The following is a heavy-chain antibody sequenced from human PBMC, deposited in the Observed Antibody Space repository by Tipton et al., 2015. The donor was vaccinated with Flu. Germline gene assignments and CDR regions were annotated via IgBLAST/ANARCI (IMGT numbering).Heavy chain of an antibody. CDR1: GDSISTTIYY. D-gene: IGHD1-1*01. CDR3: TRGLWNDRRAYYFYGVGV. CDR2: IYYSGTT. J-gene: IGHJ6*04. Sequence: TLSLTCTVSGDSISTTIYYWGWVRQPPGKGLEWIGSIYYSGTTYYNPSLKSRVTISVDSSKNEFSLTLASLTAADTAIYYCTRGLWNDRRAYYFYGVGVWGKGTTVTVSS. V-gene: IGHV4-39*07.